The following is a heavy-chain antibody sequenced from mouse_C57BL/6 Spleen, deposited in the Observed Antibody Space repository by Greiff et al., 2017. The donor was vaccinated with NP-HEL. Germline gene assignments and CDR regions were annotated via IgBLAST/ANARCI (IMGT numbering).Heavy chain of an antibody. CDR3: ARWCPLDSPFAY. D-gene: IGHD3-2*01. J-gene: IGHJ3*01. V-gene: IGHV1-64*01. CDR2: IHPNSGST. CDR1: GYTFTSYW. Sequence: QVQLQQPGAELVKPGASVKLSCKASGYTFTSYWMHWVKQRPGQGLEWIGMIHPNSGSTNYNEKFKSKATLTVDKSSSTAYMQLSSLTSEDSAVYYCARWCPLDSPFAYWGQGTLVTVSA.